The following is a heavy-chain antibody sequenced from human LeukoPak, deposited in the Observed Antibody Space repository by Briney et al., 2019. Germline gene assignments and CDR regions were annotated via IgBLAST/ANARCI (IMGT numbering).Heavy chain of an antibody. CDR2: ISGSGGSI. Sequence: GGSLRLSCAASGFTFSTYAMSWVRQAPGKGPEWVSAISGSGGSIYYADSVKGRFTISRDNSKNTLYLQMNSLRAEDTAVYYCARISPSGRDQDYWGQGTLVTVSS. D-gene: IGHD2-21*02. V-gene: IGHV3-23*01. CDR1: GFTFSTYA. J-gene: IGHJ4*02. CDR3: ARISPSGRDQDY.